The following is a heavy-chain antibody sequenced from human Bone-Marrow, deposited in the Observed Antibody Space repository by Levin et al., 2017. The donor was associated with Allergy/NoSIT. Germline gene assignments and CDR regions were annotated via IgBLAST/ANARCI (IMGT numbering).Heavy chain of an antibody. J-gene: IGHJ6*02. CDR1: GDRVSSNSAA. D-gene: IGHD6-13*01. V-gene: IGHV6-1*01. Sequence: SQTLSLTCAISGDRVSSNSAAWNWIRQSPSRGLEWLGRTYYRSKWYNDYALSVKSRITINPDTSKNQFSLQLNSVTPEDTAVYYCARDRQECIAAAGTVWVRISSNPRYYYYYGMDVWGQGTTVTVSS. CDR3: ARDRQECIAAAGTVWVRISSNPRYYYYYGMDV. CDR2: TYYRSKWYN.